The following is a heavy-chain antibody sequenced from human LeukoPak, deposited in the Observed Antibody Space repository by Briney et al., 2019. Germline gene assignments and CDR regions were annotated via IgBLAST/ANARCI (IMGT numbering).Heavy chain of an antibody. V-gene: IGHV3-23*01. D-gene: IGHD2-2*03. Sequence: GGSLRLSCAASRFTFSNYAMNWVRQAPGKGLEWVSAISGSGGSTYYADSVKGRFTISRDNSKNTLYLQMNSLRAEDTAVYYCAKPPGYCSSTSCADYWGQGTLVTVSS. J-gene: IGHJ4*02. CDR2: ISGSGGST. CDR3: AKPPGYCSSTSCADY. CDR1: RFTFSNYA.